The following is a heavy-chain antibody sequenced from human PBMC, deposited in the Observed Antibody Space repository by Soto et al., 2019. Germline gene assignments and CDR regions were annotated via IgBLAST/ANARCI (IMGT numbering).Heavy chain of an antibody. Sequence: QVQMQKSGPGLVKPSETQSLTCTVSGGSVSSGSYYWSWIRQPPGKGLEWIGYIYYSGSTNYNPSLKSRVTISVDTSKNQFSLKLSSVTAADTAVYYCARGGFYGDFLYYYGMDVWGQGTTVTVSS. V-gene: IGHV4-61*01. J-gene: IGHJ6*02. CDR2: IYYSGST. CDR3: ARGGFYGDFLYYYGMDV. D-gene: IGHD4-17*01. CDR1: GGSVSSGSYY.